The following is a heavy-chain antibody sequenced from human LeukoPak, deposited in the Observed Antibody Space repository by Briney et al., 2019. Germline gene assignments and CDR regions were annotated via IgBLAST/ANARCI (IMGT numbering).Heavy chain of an antibody. V-gene: IGHV3-23*02. CDR2: ISARAGGA. J-gene: IGHJ4*02. D-gene: IGHD6-19*01. CDR1: EISFSTYA. Sequence: GGSLRLSCAASEISFSTYAMSWVRQAPGRGLEWVAGISARAGGAYYRDSLKGRLTISRDNSKNTLYLQMNDLRPEDTARYYCAKEGSGWFDGRYFDNWGQGTLLTVSS. CDR3: AKEGSGWFDGRYFDN.